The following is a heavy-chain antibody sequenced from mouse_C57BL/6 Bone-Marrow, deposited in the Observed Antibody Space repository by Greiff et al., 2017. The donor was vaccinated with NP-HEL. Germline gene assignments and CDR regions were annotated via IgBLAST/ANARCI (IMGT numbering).Heavy chain of an antibody. D-gene: IGHD2-10*02. CDR1: GYTFTSYG. Sequence: VKLMESGAELARPGASVKLSCKASGYTFTSYGISWVKQRTGQGLEWIGEIYPRSGNTYYNEKFKGKATLTADKSSSTAYMELRSLTSEDSAVYFCARGRVWFDYWGQGTTLTVSS. J-gene: IGHJ2*01. CDR2: IYPRSGNT. CDR3: ARGRVWFDY. V-gene: IGHV1-81*01.